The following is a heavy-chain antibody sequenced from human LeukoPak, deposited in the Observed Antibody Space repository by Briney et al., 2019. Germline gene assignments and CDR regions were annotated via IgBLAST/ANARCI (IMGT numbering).Heavy chain of an antibody. D-gene: IGHD3-22*01. V-gene: IGHV1-18*01. CDR2: ISAYNGET. J-gene: IGHJ3*01. CDR1: GYSFTNYG. CDR3: ARDPQSTMIIVVNDAFGL. Sequence: ASVKVSCKAAGYSFTNYGISWVRQAPGQGLEWMGGISAYNGETNYAQKLHGRVTMTTDTSTTTAYMELRSLRFDDTAVYYCARDPQSTMIIVVNDAFGLWGQGTMVTVSS.